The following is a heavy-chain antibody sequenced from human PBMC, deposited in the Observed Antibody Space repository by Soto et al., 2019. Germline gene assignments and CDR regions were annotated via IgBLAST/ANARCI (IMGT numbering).Heavy chain of an antibody. Sequence: EVQLVESGGGLVKPGGSLRLSCAASGFTFNDAWMTWVRQAPGKGLEWVGRIKGKTDGGTTDYAAPVKGRFTISRDDSKTTLYLQMNSLKTEDTAVYYCTTMDNYGGKLPFDYWGQGTLVTVSS. J-gene: IGHJ4*02. CDR1: GFTFNDAW. V-gene: IGHV3-15*07. CDR3: TTMDNYGGKLPFDY. D-gene: IGHD4-17*01. CDR2: IKGKTDGGTT.